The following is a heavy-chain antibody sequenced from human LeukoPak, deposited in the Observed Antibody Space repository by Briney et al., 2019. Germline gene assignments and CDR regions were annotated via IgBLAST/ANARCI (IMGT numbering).Heavy chain of an antibody. V-gene: IGHV4-34*01. CDR3: GRAKGSESYFNWFDP. CDR2: INHSGST. CDR1: GGSFSGYY. D-gene: IGHD3-10*01. J-gene: IGHJ5*02. Sequence: SETLSLTCAVYGGSFSGYYWSWIRQPPGKGLEWIGEINHSGSTNYNPSLKSRVTISVDTSKNQFSVKLSSVTAADTAVYYCGRAKGSESYFNWFDPWGQGTLVTVSS.